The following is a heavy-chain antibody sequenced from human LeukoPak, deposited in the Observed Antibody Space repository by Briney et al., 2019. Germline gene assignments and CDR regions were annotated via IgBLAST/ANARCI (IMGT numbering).Heavy chain of an antibody. CDR3: AKDPREYYYDSSGPVDY. Sequence: GGSLRLSCAASGFTFSSYAMHWVRQAPGKGLEWVAVISYDGSNKYYADSVKGRFTISRDNSKNTLYLQMNSLRAEDTAVYYCAKDPREYYYDSSGPVDYWGQGTLVTVSS. D-gene: IGHD3-22*01. CDR1: GFTFSSYA. V-gene: IGHV3-30-3*01. CDR2: ISYDGSNK. J-gene: IGHJ4*02.